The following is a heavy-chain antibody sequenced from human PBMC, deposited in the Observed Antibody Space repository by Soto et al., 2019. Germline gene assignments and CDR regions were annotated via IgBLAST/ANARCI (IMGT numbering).Heavy chain of an antibody. CDR1: GFTFSNFD. D-gene: IGHD2-2*02. J-gene: IGHJ6*02. CDR3: ARAYTGRLPRRADYYYVKDV. Sequence: EGSLRLSCATSGFTFSNFDMHWVRQVPGKGLEWVSAIGAARDPYYLGSVKGRFTISRENAKNSVYLQVNDLRAGDSAVYYCARAYTGRLPRRADYYYVKDVWGPGTMDTVSS. CDR2: IGAARDP. V-gene: IGHV3-13*05.